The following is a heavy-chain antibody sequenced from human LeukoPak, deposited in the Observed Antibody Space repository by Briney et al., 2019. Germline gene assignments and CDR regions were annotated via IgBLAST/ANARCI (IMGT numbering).Heavy chain of an antibody. D-gene: IGHD1-26*01. CDR2: IIPIFGTA. Sequence: GSSVKVSCKASGGTFSSYAISWVRQAPGQGLEWMGGIIPIFGTANYAQKFQGRVTITADESTSTAYMELSSLRSEDTAVYYCARRRLVFGLVGATRAYYFDYWGQGTLVTVSS. V-gene: IGHV1-69*01. J-gene: IGHJ4*02. CDR1: GGTFSSYA. CDR3: ARRRLVFGLVGATRAYYFDY.